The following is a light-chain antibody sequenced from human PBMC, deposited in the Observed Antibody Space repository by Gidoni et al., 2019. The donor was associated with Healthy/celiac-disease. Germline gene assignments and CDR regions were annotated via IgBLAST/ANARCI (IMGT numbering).Light chain of an antibody. Sequence: DIVLTQSPAPLSLSPGESATLPCRASQSVSSYLAWYQQKPGQAPRLLIYDASNRATGIPARFSGRGSGTDFTLTISSLEPEDFAVYYCQQRSNWPLFXQXTKLEIK. CDR2: DAS. CDR1: QSVSSY. CDR3: QQRSNWPL. V-gene: IGKV3-11*01. J-gene: IGKJ2*01.